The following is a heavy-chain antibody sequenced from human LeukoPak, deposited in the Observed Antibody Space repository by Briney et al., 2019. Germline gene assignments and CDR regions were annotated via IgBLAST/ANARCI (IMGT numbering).Heavy chain of an antibody. CDR2: IIPIFGTA. CDR1: GGTFSSYA. D-gene: IGHD5-18*01. Sequence: GSSVKVSCKASGGTFSSYAISWVRQAPGQGLEWMGGIIPIFGTANYAQKFQGRVTITADESTSTAYMELSSLRSEDTAVYYCAGGGYSYDHYYYYYMDVWGKGTTVTVSS. V-gene: IGHV1-69*01. CDR3: AGGGYSYDHYYYYYMDV. J-gene: IGHJ6*03.